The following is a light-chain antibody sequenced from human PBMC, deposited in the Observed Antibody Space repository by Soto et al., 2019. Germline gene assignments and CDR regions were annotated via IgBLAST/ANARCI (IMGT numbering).Light chain of an antibody. CDR3: SSYTSSSTRV. J-gene: IGLJ2*01. CDR1: SSEVGGYNY. V-gene: IGLV2-14*01. Sequence: QSVLTQPASVSGSPGQSSTISCTGTSSEVGGYNYVSWYQQHPGKAPNLMIYDVSNRPSGVSNRFSGSKSGNTASLTISGLQAEDEAEYYCSSYTSSSTRVFGGGTKLTVL. CDR2: DVS.